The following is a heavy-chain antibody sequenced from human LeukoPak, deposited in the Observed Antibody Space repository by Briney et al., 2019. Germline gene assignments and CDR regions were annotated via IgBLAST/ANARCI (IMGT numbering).Heavy chain of an antibody. Sequence: GGSLRLSCAASGFTVSSNYMSWVRQAPGKGLEWVSVIYSSGSTYYADSVKGRFTISRDNSKNTLYLQMNSLRAEDTAVYYCARSFRGYSFNYWGQGTLVTVSS. CDR1: GFTVSSNY. J-gene: IGHJ4*02. CDR3: ARSFRGYSFNY. CDR2: IYSSGST. V-gene: IGHV3-53*01. D-gene: IGHD5-18*01.